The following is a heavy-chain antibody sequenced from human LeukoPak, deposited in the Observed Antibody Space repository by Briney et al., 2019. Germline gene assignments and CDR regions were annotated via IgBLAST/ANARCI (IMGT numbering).Heavy chain of an antibody. J-gene: IGHJ6*03. Sequence: PGGSLRLSCAASGFTFSSYSMNWVRQAPGKGLEWVSSISSSSSYIYYADSVKGRFTISRDNAKNSLYLQMNSLRAEDPAVYYCARGPVIVVVPAAITGYYYMDVWGKGTTVTVSS. D-gene: IGHD2-2*01. CDR2: ISSSSSYI. V-gene: IGHV3-21*01. CDR1: GFTFSSYS. CDR3: ARGPVIVVVPAAITGYYYMDV.